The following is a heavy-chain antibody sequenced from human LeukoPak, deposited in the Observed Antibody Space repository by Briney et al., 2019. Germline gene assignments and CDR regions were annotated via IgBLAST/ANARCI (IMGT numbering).Heavy chain of an antibody. Sequence: GESRKISCKGSGYSFTSYWIGWVRQMPGKGLEWMGIIYPGDSDTRYSPSFQGQVTISADKSISTAYLQWSSLKASDTAMYYCARQEYYYDSSGYYPVGFDYWGQGTLVTVSS. J-gene: IGHJ4*02. V-gene: IGHV5-51*01. CDR3: ARQEYYYDSSGYYPVGFDY. D-gene: IGHD3-22*01. CDR1: GYSFTSYW. CDR2: IYPGDSDT.